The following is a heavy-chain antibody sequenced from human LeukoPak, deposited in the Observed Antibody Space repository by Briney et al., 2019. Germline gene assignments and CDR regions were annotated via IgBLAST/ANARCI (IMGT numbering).Heavy chain of an antibody. Sequence: SDTLSLTCAVSGYSISSGYYWGWLRQPPGKGLEWIGSIYHSGSTYYNPSLKSRVTISVDTSKNQFSLKLSSVTAADTAVYYCARDLNYNWSGGWFDPWGQGTLVTVSS. CDR1: GYSISSGYY. D-gene: IGHD1-1*01. J-gene: IGHJ5*02. V-gene: IGHV4-38-2*02. CDR3: ARDLNYNWSGGWFDP. CDR2: IYHSGST.